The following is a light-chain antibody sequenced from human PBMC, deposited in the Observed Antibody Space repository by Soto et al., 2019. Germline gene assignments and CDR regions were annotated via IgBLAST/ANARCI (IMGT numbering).Light chain of an antibody. CDR2: GTS. Sequence: EIVLTQSPGTLSLSPGERATLSCRADRSVSDTLLTWFQQKPGQAPRLLIFGTSNRAPGIPDRFSGSGSGTDFTLTISRLEPDDFAVYYCQHYCDSSWTFGQGTKVEIK. J-gene: IGKJ1*01. CDR1: RSVSDTL. CDR3: QHYCDSSWT. V-gene: IGKV3-20*01.